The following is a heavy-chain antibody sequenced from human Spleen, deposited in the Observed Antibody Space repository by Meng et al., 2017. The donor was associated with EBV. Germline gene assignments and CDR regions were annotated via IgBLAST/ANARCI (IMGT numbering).Heavy chain of an antibody. D-gene: IGHD3-10*01. CDR1: GVALSTDGVA. V-gene: IGHV2-5*02. J-gene: IGHJ4*02. CDR3: AHKREKLLYYFDS. CDR2: IYWDDDR. Sequence: HITLTVFRPSLMTPTQTGTLTCTFSGVALSTDGVAVGWIRQPPGKALEWLAVIYWDDDRRYNPSLKSRLTITKDTSKNQVVLTMANLDPVDTATYYCAHKREKLLYYFDSWGPGTLVTVSS.